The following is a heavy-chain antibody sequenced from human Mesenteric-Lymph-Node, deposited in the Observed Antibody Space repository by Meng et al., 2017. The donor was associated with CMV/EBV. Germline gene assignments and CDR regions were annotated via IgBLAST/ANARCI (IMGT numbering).Heavy chain of an antibody. V-gene: IGHV3-9*01. CDR1: GFTFDDYA. J-gene: IGHJ4*02. CDR2: ISWNRGTI. Sequence: SLKISCAASGFTFDDYAMRWVRQVPGKGLEWVSGISWNRGTIGYADSVTGRFTISRDNAKNSLYLQMNSLRPEDTALYYCAKAADGYKGDYFDHWGQGTLVTVSS. CDR3: AKAADGYKGDYFDH. D-gene: IGHD5-24*01.